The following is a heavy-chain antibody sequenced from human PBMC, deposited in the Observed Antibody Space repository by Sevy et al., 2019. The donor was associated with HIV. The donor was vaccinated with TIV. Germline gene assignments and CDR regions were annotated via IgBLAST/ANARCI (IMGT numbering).Heavy chain of an antibody. Sequence: ASVKVSCKASGGTFSSYAISWVRQAPGQGLEWMGGIIRIFGTANYAQKFQGRVTITADESTSTAYMELSSLRSEDTAMYYCARVGAGKGYYYDSSGYYYFDYWGQGTLVTVSS. D-gene: IGHD3-22*01. CDR2: IIRIFGTA. CDR1: GGTFSSYA. V-gene: IGHV1-69*13. CDR3: ARVGAGKGYYYDSSGYYYFDY. J-gene: IGHJ4*02.